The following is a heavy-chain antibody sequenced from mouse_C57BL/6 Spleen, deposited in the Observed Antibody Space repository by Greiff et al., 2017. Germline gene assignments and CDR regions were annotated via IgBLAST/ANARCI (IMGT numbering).Heavy chain of an antibody. V-gene: IGHV1-72*01. CDR3: ARVWAFYAMDY. CDR1: GYTFTSYW. CDR2: IDPNSGGT. Sequence: QVQLQQPGAELVKPGASVKLSCKASGYTFTSYWMHWVKQRPGRGLEWIGRIDPNSGGTKYNEKFKSKATLTGDKPSSPAYMQLSSLTSEDSAVYYCARVWAFYAMDYWGQGTSVTVSS. D-gene: IGHD4-1*01. J-gene: IGHJ4*01.